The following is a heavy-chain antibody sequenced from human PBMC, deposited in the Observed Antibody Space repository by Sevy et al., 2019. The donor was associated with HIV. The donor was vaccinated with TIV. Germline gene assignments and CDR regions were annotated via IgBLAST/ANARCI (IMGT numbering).Heavy chain of an antibody. J-gene: IGHJ3*02. CDR1: EFIFSSHA. CDR3: ARDGRGISAFDI. D-gene: IGHD3-3*02. V-gene: IGHV3-23*01. CDR2: ISGDGENT. Sequence: GGSLRLSCVASEFIFSSHAVSWVRQAPGKGLEWVSAISGDGENTHYADSVRGRFTISRDNFKNTLYLKMNSLRAEDTALYYCARDGRGISAFDIWGPGTMVTVSS.